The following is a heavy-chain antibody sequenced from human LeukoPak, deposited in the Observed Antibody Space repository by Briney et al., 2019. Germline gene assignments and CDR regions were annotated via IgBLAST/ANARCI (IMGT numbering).Heavy chain of an antibody. J-gene: IGHJ4*02. CDR1: GGTFSSYA. D-gene: IGHD6-13*01. Sequence: SVKVSCTASGGTFSSYATSWVRQAPGQGLEWMGGIIPIFGTANYAQKFQGRVTITADESTSTAYMELSSLRSEDTAVYYCARVRAAAGTAVEGSDYWGQGTLVTVSS. V-gene: IGHV1-69*01. CDR2: IIPIFGTA. CDR3: ARVRAAAGTAVEGSDY.